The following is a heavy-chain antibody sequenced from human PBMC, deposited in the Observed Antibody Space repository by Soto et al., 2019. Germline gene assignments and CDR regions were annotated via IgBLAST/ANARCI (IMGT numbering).Heavy chain of an antibody. CDR2: IWYDGSNK. D-gene: IGHD4-17*01. V-gene: IGHV3-33*01. CDR3: ARDRVDYGDYGREPFDY. Sequence: QVQLVESGGGVVQPGRSLRLSCAASGFTFSSYGMHWVRQAPGKGLEWVAVIWYDGSNKYYADSVKGRFTISRDNSKNTLYLQMNSLRAEDTAVYYCARDRVDYGDYGREPFDYWGQGTLVTVSS. CDR1: GFTFSSYG. J-gene: IGHJ4*02.